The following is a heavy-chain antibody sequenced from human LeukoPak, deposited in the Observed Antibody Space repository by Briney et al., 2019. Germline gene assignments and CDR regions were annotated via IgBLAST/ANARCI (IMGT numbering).Heavy chain of an antibody. J-gene: IGHJ4*02. V-gene: IGHV4-34*01. CDR1: GGSFSNYY. Sequence: SETLSLTCAVYGGSFSNYYWSWIRQPPGKGLEWIGEINHSGSSNYNPSLKSRVTISADTSKNQFTLKLNSVTAADTAVYYCATRQDWGQGTLVTVSS. CDR3: ATRQD. CDR2: INHSGSS.